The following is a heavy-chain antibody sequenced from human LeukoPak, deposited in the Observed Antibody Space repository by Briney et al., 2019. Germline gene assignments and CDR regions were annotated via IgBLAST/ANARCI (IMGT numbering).Heavy chain of an antibody. V-gene: IGHV4-59*08. Sequence: SETLSLTCTVSGGSIRSFYWSWIRQPPGKGLEWIGYIFYSGSTNYNHSLKSRVTISVDTSKNQFSLKLSSVTAADTAVYYCARHGSGCYFFDYWGQGTLVTVSS. CDR2: IFYSGST. D-gene: IGHD3-3*01. CDR3: ARHGSGCYFFDY. CDR1: GGSIRSFY. J-gene: IGHJ4*02.